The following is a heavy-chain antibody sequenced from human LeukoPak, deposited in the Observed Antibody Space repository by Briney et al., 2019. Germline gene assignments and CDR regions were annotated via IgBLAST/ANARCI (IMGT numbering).Heavy chain of an antibody. CDR1: GYIFTNYW. J-gene: IGHJ5*01. CDR2: IYPRDSDT. V-gene: IGHV5-51*01. D-gene: IGHD7-27*01. Sequence: GESLKISCKGSGYIFTNYWIGWVRQMAGKGLEWMGIIYPRDSDTRYSPSFQGQVTISVDKSISTAYLQWRSLKASDTAMYFCARRESKLGIDSWGQGTLVTVSS. CDR3: ARRESKLGIDS.